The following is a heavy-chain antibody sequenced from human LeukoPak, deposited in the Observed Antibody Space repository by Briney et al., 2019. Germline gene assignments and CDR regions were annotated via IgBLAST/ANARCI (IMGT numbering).Heavy chain of an antibody. D-gene: IGHD3-3*01. CDR3: ARDRAWNYFDY. CDR1: GFTFSRHG. J-gene: IGHJ4*02. Sequence: PGGFLRLSCAPSGFTFSRHGMHWVRQAPGKGLEWVAIISNDGSRKYYAHSVEGRFTISRDNSKNTLYLQMDSLRAEDTAVYYCARDRAWNYFDYWGQETLVTVSS. CDR2: ISNDGSRK. V-gene: IGHV3-30*03.